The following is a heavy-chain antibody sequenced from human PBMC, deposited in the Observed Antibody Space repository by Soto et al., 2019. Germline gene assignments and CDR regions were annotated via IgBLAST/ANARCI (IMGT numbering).Heavy chain of an antibody. J-gene: IGHJ4*02. Sequence: EVQLLESGGGLVQPGGSLRLSCAASGFTFSSYAMSWVRQAPGKGLEWVSAISGSGGSTYYADSVKGRFTISRDNSKNTLYLQMNSLRAEDTAVYYCAKDPPNPAKAPYYFDYWGQGTLVTVSS. V-gene: IGHV3-23*01. CDR3: AKDPPNPAKAPYYFDY. CDR1: GFTFSSYA. D-gene: IGHD2-2*01. CDR2: ISGSGGST.